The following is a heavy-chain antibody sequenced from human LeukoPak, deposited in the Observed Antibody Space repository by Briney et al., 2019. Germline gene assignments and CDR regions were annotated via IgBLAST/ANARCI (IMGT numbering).Heavy chain of an antibody. CDR2: ISYDGSNK. V-gene: IGHV3-30-3*01. CDR1: GFTFSSYA. CDR3: ARDTAIVVVTAIGY. J-gene: IGHJ4*02. D-gene: IGHD2-21*02. Sequence: QSGGSLRLSCAASGFTFSSYAMHWVRQAPGKGLEWVAVISYDGSNKYYAGSVKGRFTISRDNSKNTLYLQMNSLRAEDTAVYYCARDTAIVVVTAIGYWGQGTLVTVSS.